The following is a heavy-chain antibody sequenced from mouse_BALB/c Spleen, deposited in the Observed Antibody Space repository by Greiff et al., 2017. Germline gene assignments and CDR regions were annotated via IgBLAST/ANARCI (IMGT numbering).Heavy chain of an antibody. CDR2: ISSGGST. V-gene: IGHV5-6-5*01. CDR3: ARGGYYGLYYAVDY. J-gene: IGHJ4*01. CDR1: GFTFSSYA. D-gene: IGHD1-2*01. Sequence: EVKLVESGGGLVKPGGSLKLSCAASGFTFSSYAMSWVRQTPEKRLEWVASISSGGSTYYPDSVKGRFTISRDNARNILYLQMSSLRSEDTAMYYCARGGYYGLYYAVDYWGQGTSVTVSS.